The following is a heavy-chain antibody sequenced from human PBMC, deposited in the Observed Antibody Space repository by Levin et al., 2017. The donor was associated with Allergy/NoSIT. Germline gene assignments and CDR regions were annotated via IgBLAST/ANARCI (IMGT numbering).Heavy chain of an antibody. D-gene: IGHD1-26*01. CDR3: VRAVGSSVKRGKNKALGFFDF. Sequence: HPGGSLRLSCAASGFSFSAYSMHWVRQAPGKGLEWVAIISYDGTTKYHADSVKGRLTISRDNSKNTLFLQMNSLRAEDTSVYYCVRAVGSSVKRGKNKALGFFDFWGQGTLVTVSS. CDR2: ISYDGTTK. V-gene: IGHV3-30-3*01. J-gene: IGHJ4*02. CDR1: GFSFSAYS.